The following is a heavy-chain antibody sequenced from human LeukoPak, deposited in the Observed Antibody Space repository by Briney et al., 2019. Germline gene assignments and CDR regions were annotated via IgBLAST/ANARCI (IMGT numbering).Heavy chain of an antibody. CDR2: ISGSGGST. J-gene: IGHJ5*02. D-gene: IGHD6-19*01. CDR1: GFTFSSYW. Sequence: GGSLRLSCAASGFTFSSYWMHWVRHAPGKGLEWVSAISGSGGSTYYADSVKGRFTISRDNSKNTLYLQMNGLRHEDTAVYFCARAAAVTGAFRDNWFDPWGQGTLVTVSS. CDR3: ARAAAVTGAFRDNWFDP. V-gene: IGHV3-23*01.